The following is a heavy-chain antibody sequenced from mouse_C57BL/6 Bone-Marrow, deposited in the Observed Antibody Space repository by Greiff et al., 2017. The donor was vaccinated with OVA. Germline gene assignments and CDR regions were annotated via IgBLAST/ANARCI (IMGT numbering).Heavy chain of an antibody. CDR2: INPSNGGT. Sequence: VQLKQPGTELVKPGASVKLSCKASGYTFTSYWMHWVKQRPGQGLEWIGNINPSNGGTNYNEKFKSKATLTVDKSSSTAYMQLSSLTSEDSAVYYCVYGSTYYYAMDYWGQGTSVTVSS. J-gene: IGHJ4*01. V-gene: IGHV1-53*01. D-gene: IGHD1-1*01. CDR1: GYTFTSYW. CDR3: VYGSTYYYAMDY.